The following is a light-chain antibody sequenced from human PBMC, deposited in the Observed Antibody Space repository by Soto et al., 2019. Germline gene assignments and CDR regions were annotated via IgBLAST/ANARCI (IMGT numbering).Light chain of an antibody. J-gene: IGKJ1*01. CDR1: QSISSW. V-gene: IGKV1-5*03. CDR2: TAS. Sequence: DIQMTQSPSTLSASVGDKVTITCRASQSISSWLAWYQQKPGKAPKLLIYTASSLESGVPSRFSGSGSGTEFTLTISSLQPDDFATYYRQQYNSYPWTFGQGTKVEIK. CDR3: QQYNSYPWT.